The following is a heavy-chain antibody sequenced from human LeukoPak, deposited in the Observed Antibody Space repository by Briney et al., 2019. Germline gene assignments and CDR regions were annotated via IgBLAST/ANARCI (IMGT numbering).Heavy chain of an antibody. J-gene: IGHJ4*02. CDR1: GYTYTDYW. V-gene: IGHV5-51*01. CDR2: IYPGDSDT. Sequence: LGESLKISCQGSGYTYTDYWIGWVRPMPGKGLEWMGIIYPGDSDTRYNPSCEGQVTISVDMFINTAYLQWRSLKASDTAMYYCARRGRKCSSLSCYYFDYWAQGTLITVSS. D-gene: IGHD2-2*01. CDR3: ARRGRKCSSLSCYYFDY.